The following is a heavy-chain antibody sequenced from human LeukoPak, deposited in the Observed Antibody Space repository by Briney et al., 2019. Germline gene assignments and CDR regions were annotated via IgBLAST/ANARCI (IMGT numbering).Heavy chain of an antibody. CDR3: ARFPVLGATNHFQR. Sequence: GGSLRLSCATSGFTFSDYYMSWIRQAPGKGLEWVSYISGSGNTISYADSVKGRFTVSRDNGKNSLYLQMDSLRAEDTAVYYCARFPVLGATNHFQRWGQGTLVSVSS. J-gene: IGHJ1*01. V-gene: IGHV3-11*01. D-gene: IGHD1-26*01. CDR2: ISGSGNTI. CDR1: GFTFSDYY.